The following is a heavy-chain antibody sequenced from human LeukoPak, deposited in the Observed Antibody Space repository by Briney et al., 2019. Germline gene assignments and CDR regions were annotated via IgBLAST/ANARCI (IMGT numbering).Heavy chain of an antibody. V-gene: IGHV3-23*01. CDR3: AKDGTTVTTNLLDY. Sequence: GGSLRLSCAASGFTFSSYAMSWVRQAPGKGLEWSSPISGSGGSTYYADSVKGRFTISRDNSKNTLYLQMNSLRAEDTAVYYCAKDGTTVTTNLLDYWGQGTLVTVSS. J-gene: IGHJ4*02. D-gene: IGHD4-17*01. CDR2: ISGSGGST. CDR1: GFTFSSYA.